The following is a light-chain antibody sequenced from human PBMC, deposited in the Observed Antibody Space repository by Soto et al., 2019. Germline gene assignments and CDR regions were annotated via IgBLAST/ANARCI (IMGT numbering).Light chain of an antibody. V-gene: IGKV3-11*01. Sequence: IVVTKSPATLASSPGERGNLSSRTSPYVGTRLAWYQHKPGQTPRLLIYYTSNRTTSVPDRFSGSVSGTDVALSISSLEPEDFAISYCHQGQRCRRTGGQGTKVDIK. CDR3: HQGQRCRRT. CDR1: PYVGTR. J-gene: IGKJ1*01. CDR2: YTS.